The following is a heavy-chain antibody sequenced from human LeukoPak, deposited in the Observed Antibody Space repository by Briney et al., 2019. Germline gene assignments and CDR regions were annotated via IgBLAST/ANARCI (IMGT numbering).Heavy chain of an antibody. CDR2: ISSSSSYI. CDR3: AREVASSSWAYYFDY. V-gene: IGHV3-21*01. J-gene: IGHJ4*02. Sequence: ARSRRLSCEASGFTLSTYSTNWVRQVPGKGLEWVSSISSSSSYIYYADSVKGRFTISRDNAKNSLYLQMNSLRAEDTAVYYCAREVASSSWAYYFDYWGQGTLVTVSS. D-gene: IGHD6-13*01. CDR1: GFTLSTYS.